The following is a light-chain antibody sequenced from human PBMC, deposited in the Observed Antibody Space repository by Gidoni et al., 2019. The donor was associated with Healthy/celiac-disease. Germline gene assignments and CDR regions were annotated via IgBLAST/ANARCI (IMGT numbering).Light chain of an antibody. CDR3: QQRSNWPLA. Sequence: TLWTQSPATLSLSPGERATLSCRASQSVSSYLAWYQQKPGQAPRLLIYDASNRATGIPARFSGSGSGTDFTLTIGSLEPENFAVYYCQQRSNWPLAFGGGTKVEIK. V-gene: IGKV3-11*01. CDR2: DAS. CDR1: QSVSSY. J-gene: IGKJ4*01.